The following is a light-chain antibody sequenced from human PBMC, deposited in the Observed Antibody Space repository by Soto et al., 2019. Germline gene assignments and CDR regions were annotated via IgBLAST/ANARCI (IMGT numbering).Light chain of an antibody. Sequence: DIQMTQSPSSLSASVGDRVTITCRASQGIDRWLAWYQQKPGEAPKVLIYAASSLRSGVPSRFSGSGYGTDFSLTISSLQPEDLATYYCXXSKSFPLTFGGGTKVDIK. V-gene: IGKV1-12*01. CDR2: AAS. J-gene: IGKJ4*01. CDR1: QGIDRW. CDR3: XXSKSFPLT.